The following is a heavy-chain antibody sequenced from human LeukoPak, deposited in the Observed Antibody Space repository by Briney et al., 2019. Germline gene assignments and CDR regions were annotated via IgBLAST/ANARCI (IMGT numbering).Heavy chain of an antibody. CDR1: GFTFSSYW. D-gene: IGHD6-19*01. Sequence: GGSLRLSCAASGFTFSSYWMNWVRQAPGKGLVWVSRIASDGSSTTYADSVKGRFTISRDNSKNTLYLQMNSLRAEDTAVYYCAKVFIAVAGISDYWGQGTLVTVSS. J-gene: IGHJ4*02. CDR2: IASDGSST. CDR3: AKVFIAVAGISDY. V-gene: IGHV3-74*01.